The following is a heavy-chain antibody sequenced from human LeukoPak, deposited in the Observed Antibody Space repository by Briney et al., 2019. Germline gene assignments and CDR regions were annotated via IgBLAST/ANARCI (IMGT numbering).Heavy chain of an antibody. J-gene: IGHJ4*02. D-gene: IGHD6-13*01. Sequence: SETLSLTCAVYGGSFSGYYWSWVRQPPGKGLEWIGEINHSGSTNYNPSLKSRVTISVDTSKNQFSLKLSSVTAADTAVYYCAAASSSWSIYFDYWGQGTLVTVSS. CDR2: INHSGST. CDR1: GGSFSGYY. CDR3: AAASSSWSIYFDY. V-gene: IGHV4-34*01.